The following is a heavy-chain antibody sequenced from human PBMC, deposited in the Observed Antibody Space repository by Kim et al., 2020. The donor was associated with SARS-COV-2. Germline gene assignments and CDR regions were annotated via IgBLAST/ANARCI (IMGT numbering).Heavy chain of an antibody. J-gene: IGHJ4*02. CDR3: AKDLYTEQQLTLYY. V-gene: IGHV3-9*01. D-gene: IGHD6-13*01. CDR1: GFTFGDYA. CDR2: ISWNSGSI. Sequence: GGSLRLSCAASGFTFGDYAMHWVRQAPGKGLEWVSGISWNSGSIGYADSVKGRFTISRDNAKNSLYLQMNSLRAEDTALYYCAKDLYTEQQLTLYYWGQGTLVTVSS.